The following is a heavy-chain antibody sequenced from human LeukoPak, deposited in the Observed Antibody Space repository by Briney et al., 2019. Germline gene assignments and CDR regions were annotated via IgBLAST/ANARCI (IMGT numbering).Heavy chain of an antibody. V-gene: IGHV5-51*01. CDR3: ARLAYCSNDVCYSNYYYSMDV. D-gene: IGHD2-8*01. CDR1: GYTFSSYW. J-gene: IGHJ6*03. Sequence: GESLKISCQAFGYTFSSYWIGWVRQMPGKGLEWMGIIYPDDSDTRYSPSFQGQVTISADKSISTAYLQWSSLKASDTAMYYCARLAYCSNDVCYSNYYYSMDVWGKGTTVTVSS. CDR2: IYPDDSDT.